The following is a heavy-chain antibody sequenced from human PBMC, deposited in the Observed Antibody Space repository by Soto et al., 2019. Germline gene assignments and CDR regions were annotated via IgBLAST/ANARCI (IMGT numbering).Heavy chain of an antibody. J-gene: IGHJ5*02. CDR3: ARHLRGYSYGLGVPWWFDP. D-gene: IGHD5-18*01. V-gene: IGHV4-59*08. Sequence: SETLSLTCTVSGGSISSYYWSWIRQPPGKGLEWIGYIYYSGSTNYNPSLKSRVTISVDTSKNQFSLKLSSVTAADTAVYYCARHLRGYSYGLGVPWWFDPWGQGTLVTVSS. CDR2: IYYSGST. CDR1: GGSISSYY.